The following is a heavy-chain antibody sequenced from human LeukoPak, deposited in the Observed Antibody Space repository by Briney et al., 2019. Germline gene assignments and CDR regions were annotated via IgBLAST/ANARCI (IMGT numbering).Heavy chain of an antibody. Sequence: GGSLRLSCAASGFTFTNYPMTWVRQAPGKGLEWVSAISPDGSDTKYADSVKGRSTISRDSSKNTLFLQMNSLRVEDTAVYYCTKDWSAAYWGQGTLVTVSS. CDR1: GFTFTNYP. CDR3: TKDWSAAY. CDR2: ISPDGSDT. V-gene: IGHV3-23*01. D-gene: IGHD2-15*01. J-gene: IGHJ4*02.